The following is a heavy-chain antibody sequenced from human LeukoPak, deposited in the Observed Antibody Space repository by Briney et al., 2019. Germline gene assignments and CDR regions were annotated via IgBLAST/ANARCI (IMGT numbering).Heavy chain of an antibody. J-gene: IGHJ4*02. Sequence: SETLSLTCAVYGGSFSGYYWSWIRQPPGKGLEWIGEINHSGSTNYNPSLKSRVTISVDTSKNQFSLKLSSVTAADTAVYYCARDGYYYGSGSYYPPSYYFDYWGQGTLSPSPQ. D-gene: IGHD3-10*01. CDR2: INHSGST. V-gene: IGHV4-34*01. CDR1: GGSFSGYY. CDR3: ARDGYYYGSGSYYPPSYYFDY.